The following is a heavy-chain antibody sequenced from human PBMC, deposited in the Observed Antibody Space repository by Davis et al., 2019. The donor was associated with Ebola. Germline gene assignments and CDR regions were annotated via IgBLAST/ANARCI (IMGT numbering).Heavy chain of an antibody. CDR1: GYSFTIHW. D-gene: IGHD7-27*01. CDR3: ASLRRTITGMDDGFDI. J-gene: IGHJ3*02. Sequence: KVSCKASGYSFTIHWIVWVRQMPGKGLEWMGIIYTGDSDTRYSPSFRGQVTISADKSSKTAFLQWSSLKASDTAMYYCASLRRTITGMDDGFDIWGQGTMVTVSS. CDR2: IYTGDSDT. V-gene: IGHV5-51*01.